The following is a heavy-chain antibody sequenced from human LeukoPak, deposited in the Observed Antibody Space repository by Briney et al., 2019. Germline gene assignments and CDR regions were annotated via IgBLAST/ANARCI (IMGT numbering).Heavy chain of an antibody. V-gene: IGHV4-30-2*01. Sequence: PSQTLSFTCAVSGGSISSGGYSWRWIRQPPGKGLEWIGYIYHSGSTYYNPSLKSRVTISVDRSKNQFSLKLSSVTAADTAVYYCARQNYYDSGNQPYYYYGMDVWGQGTTVTVSS. D-gene: IGHD3-22*01. J-gene: IGHJ6*02. CDR3: ARQNYYDSGNQPYYYYGMDV. CDR1: GGSISSGGYS. CDR2: IYHSGST.